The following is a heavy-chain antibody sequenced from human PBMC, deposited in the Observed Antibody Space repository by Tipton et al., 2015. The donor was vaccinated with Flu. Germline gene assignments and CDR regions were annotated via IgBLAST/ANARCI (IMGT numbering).Heavy chain of an antibody. CDR2: IYPSGTT. D-gene: IGHD3-10*02. Sequence: TLSLTCTVSSGSISSSSYFCAWIRQPPGKRLELIGSIYPSGTTYYNPSLKSRVTISVDTSKGQFSLKLRSVTAADTAVYYCARLSYYDVDLKNFYFDYWGQGALVTVSS. CDR1: SGSISSSSYF. V-gene: IGHV4-39*01. CDR3: ARLSYYDVDLKNFYFDY. J-gene: IGHJ4*02.